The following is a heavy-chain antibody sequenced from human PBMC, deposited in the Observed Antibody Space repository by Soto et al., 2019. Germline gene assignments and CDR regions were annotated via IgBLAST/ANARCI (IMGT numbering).Heavy chain of an antibody. V-gene: IGHV3-33*01. CDR3: ARAGGSTDYYYGMDV. CDR2: IWYDGTQK. J-gene: IGHJ6*02. CDR1: GFTFNTYS. Sequence: GGSLRLSCEASGFTFNTYSMHWVRQPPGKGLEWLAAIWYDGTQKYYADSVKGRFIISRDNSKKTLYLEMNSLRADDTAVYYCARAGGSTDYYYGMDVWGQGTTVTVSS.